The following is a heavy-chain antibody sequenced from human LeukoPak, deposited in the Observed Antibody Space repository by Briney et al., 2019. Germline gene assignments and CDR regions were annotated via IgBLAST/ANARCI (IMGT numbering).Heavy chain of an antibody. CDR3: AREGLLDY. CDR1: GGTFSSYA. CDR2: IIPILGIA. J-gene: IGHJ4*02. V-gene: IGHV1-69*04. Sequence: SVTVSCKASGGTFSSYAISWVRQAPGQGLEWMGRIIPILGIANYAQKFQGRVTITADKSTSTAYMELSSLRSEDTAVYYCAREGLLDYWGQGTLVTVSS.